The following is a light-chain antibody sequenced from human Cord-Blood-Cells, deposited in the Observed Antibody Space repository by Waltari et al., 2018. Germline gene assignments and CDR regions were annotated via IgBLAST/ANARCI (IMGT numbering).Light chain of an antibody. J-gene: IGKJ1*01. V-gene: IGKV4-1*01. Sequence: DIVMTQSPDSLAVSLGEWATINCKPSQSVLYSSNNKNYLAWYQQKPGQPPKLLIYWASTRESGVPDRFSGSGSGTDFTLTISSLQAEDVAVYYCQQYYSTPRTFGQGTKVEIK. CDR3: QQYYSTPRT. CDR1: QSVLYSSNNKNY. CDR2: WAS.